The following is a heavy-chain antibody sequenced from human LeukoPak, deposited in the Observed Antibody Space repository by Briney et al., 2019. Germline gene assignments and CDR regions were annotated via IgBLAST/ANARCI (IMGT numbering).Heavy chain of an antibody. V-gene: IGHV3-9*01. Sequence: GRSLRLSCAASGFTFDDYAMHWVRHAPGKGLEWVSGISWDSGSIGYADSVKGRFTISRDNAKNSLYLQMNSLRAEDTALYYCAKNYYDSSGYYGPVDYWGQGTLVTVSS. J-gene: IGHJ4*02. D-gene: IGHD3-22*01. CDR1: GFTFDDYA. CDR3: AKNYYDSSGYYGPVDY. CDR2: ISWDSGSI.